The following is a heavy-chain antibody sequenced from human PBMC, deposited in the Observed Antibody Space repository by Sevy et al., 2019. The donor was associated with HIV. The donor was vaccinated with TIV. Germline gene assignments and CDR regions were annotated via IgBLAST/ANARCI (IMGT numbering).Heavy chain of an antibody. J-gene: IGHJ4*02. V-gene: IGHV3-23*01. CDR3: AKDLYYDNSLFDY. CDR1: EFRLSNYA. CDR2: ISGSGGSS. Sequence: GSLRLSCVASEFRLSNYAMNWVRQAPGKGLEWVSGISGSGGSSYYADSVKGRFTISRYNSKNTLYLQMNSLRAEDTAMYYCAKDLYYDNSLFDYWGQGILVTVSS. D-gene: IGHD3-22*01.